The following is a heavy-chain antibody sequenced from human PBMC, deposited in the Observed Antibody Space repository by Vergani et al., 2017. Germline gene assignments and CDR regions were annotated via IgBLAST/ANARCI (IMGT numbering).Heavy chain of an antibody. Sequence: QVHLQEAGPGLVKPAETLSLTCTVSGDSMNNYYWNWIRQTPGKGLEWIGYIYLGGTTTYNPSLESRVSLSADTSKNQFSLKLTSVTAADTAVYYCARGGEEWRDTGGHTTYNTWGQGTLVTVSS. V-gene: IGHV4-59*12. CDR1: GDSMNNYY. CDR2: IYLGGTT. D-gene: IGHD2-8*02. J-gene: IGHJ4*02. CDR3: ARGGEEWRDTGGHTTYNT.